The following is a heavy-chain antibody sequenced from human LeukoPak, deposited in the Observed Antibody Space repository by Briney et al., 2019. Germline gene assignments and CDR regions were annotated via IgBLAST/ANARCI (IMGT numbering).Heavy chain of an antibody. D-gene: IGHD3-22*01. V-gene: IGHV1-8*02. J-gene: IGHJ4*02. CDR2: INPNSGNT. CDR1: GYTFTGYY. CDR3: ARGPISEDYYDSSGYTDY. Sequence: ASVKVSCKASGYTFTGYYMHWVRQAPGQGLEWMGWINPNSGNTGYAQKFQGRVTMTRNTSISTAYMELSSLRSEDTAVYYCARGPISEDYYDSSGYTDYWGQGTLVTVSS.